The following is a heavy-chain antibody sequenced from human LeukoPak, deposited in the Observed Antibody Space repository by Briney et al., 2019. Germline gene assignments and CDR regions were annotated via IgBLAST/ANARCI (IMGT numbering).Heavy chain of an antibody. CDR2: ISGSGGST. CDR3: HIVTYGTSADKGY. Sequence: GGSLRLSCVASGFTFSGYAMTWVRQAPGKGLEWVSAISGSGGSTYYADSVKGRFTVSRDNSKNTLYLQMNSLRAEDTAVYYCHIVTYGTSADKGYWGQGTLVTVSS. V-gene: IGHV3-23*01. CDR1: GFTFSGYA. J-gene: IGHJ4*02. D-gene: IGHD3-22*01.